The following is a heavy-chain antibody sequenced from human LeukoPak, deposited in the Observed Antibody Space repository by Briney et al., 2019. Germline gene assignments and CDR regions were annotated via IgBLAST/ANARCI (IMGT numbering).Heavy chain of an antibody. V-gene: IGHV3-13*01. CDR2: IGTTGDT. Sequence: GRSLRLSCAASGFTFSSYDMHWVRQATGKGLEWVSAIGTTGDTYYAGSVRGRFTISREKAKNSLYLQMNSLRAGDTAVYYCTRDLGTGWFTYAMDVWGQGTTVTVSS. CDR3: TRDLGTGWFTYAMDV. D-gene: IGHD6-19*01. J-gene: IGHJ6*02. CDR1: GFTFSSYD.